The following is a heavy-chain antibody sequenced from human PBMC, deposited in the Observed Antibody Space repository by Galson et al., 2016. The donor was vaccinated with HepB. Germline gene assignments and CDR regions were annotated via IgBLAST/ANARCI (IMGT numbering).Heavy chain of an antibody. CDR2: IKQDGSEE. CDR1: GFTVSSRY. J-gene: IGHJ4*02. D-gene: IGHD3-10*01. Sequence: SLRLSCAASGFTVSSRYMSWVRQAPGKGLEWVANIKQDGSEEYYEDSVKGRFTISRDNAKNSLYLQMNSRRAEDTAVYYCARRRGSGSHDYWGQGTLVTVPS. CDR3: ARRRGSGSHDY. V-gene: IGHV3-7*05.